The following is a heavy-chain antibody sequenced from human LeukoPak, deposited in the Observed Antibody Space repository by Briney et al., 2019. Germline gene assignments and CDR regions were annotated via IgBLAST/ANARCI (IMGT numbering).Heavy chain of an antibody. CDR1: GFTFSSYA. V-gene: IGHV3-30-3*01. J-gene: IGHJ4*02. CDR3: AREYYDILTGYLDKGHFDY. Sequence: GRSLRLSCAASGFTFSSYAMHWVRQAPGKGLEWVAVISYDGSNKYYADSVKGRFTISRDNSKNTLYLQMNSLRAEDTAVYYCAREYYDILTGYLDKGHFDYWGQGTLVTVSS. CDR2: ISYDGSNK. D-gene: IGHD3-9*01.